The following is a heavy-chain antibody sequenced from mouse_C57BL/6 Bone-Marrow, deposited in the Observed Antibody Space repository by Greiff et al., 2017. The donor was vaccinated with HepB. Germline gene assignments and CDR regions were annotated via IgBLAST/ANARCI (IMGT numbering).Heavy chain of an antibody. CDR1: GFTFSSYG. CDR3: ASYYYGSSYEDY. D-gene: IGHD1-1*01. V-gene: IGHV5-6*01. J-gene: IGHJ4*01. CDR2: ISSGGSYT. Sequence: VQLKESGGDLVKPGGSLKLSCAASGFTFSSYGMSWVRQTPDKRLEWVATISSGGSYTYYPDSVKGRFTISRDNAKNTLYLQMSSLKSEDTAMYYCASYYYGSSYEDYWGQGTSVTVSS.